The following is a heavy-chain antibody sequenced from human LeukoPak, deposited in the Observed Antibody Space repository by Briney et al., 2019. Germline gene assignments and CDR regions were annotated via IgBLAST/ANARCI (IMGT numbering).Heavy chain of an antibody. CDR1: GFTFSTYA. V-gene: IGHV3-30*02. CDR2: IRYDGNNE. Sequence: GGSLRLSCAASGFTFSTYAMHWVRQAPDKGREWVTFIRYDGNNENYADSAKGRFTISRDNSKDTLYLQMNSLRPEDTAVYYCAGGDDYGSNPRLPKYNWFDPWGQGTLVTVSS. J-gene: IGHJ5*02. D-gene: IGHD4-17*01. CDR3: AGGDDYGSNPRLPKYNWFDP.